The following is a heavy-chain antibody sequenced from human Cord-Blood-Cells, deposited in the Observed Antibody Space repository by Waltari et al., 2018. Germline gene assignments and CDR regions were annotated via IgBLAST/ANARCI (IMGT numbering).Heavy chain of an antibody. CDR2: IYHSGST. D-gene: IGHD3-10*01. V-gene: IGHV4-4*02. CDR3: ARILIHYYGSGSYYNWFDP. J-gene: IGHJ5*02. CDR1: GGSISSSKW. Sequence: QVQLQESGPGLVKPSGTLSLTCAVSGGSISSSKWWSWVRQPPGKGLEWIGEIYHSGSTNYNPSLKSRVTISVDKSKNQFSLKLSSVTAADTAVYYCARILIHYYGSGSYYNWFDPWGQGTLVTVSS.